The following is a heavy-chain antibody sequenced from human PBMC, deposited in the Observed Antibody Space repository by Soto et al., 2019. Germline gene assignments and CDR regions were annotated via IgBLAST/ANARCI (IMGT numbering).Heavy chain of an antibody. V-gene: IGHV4-59*01. CDR2: IYYSGST. CDR3: ARVGGVAARTFDY. CDR1: GGSINDFY. D-gene: IGHD6-6*01. Sequence: SETLSLTCTVSGGSINDFYWSRIRQPPGKGLEWIGYIYYSGSTDYNPSLKGRVTIPVDTSKNQFSLKLRSVTAADAAVYYCARVGGVAARTFDYWGQGTLVTVSS. J-gene: IGHJ4*02.